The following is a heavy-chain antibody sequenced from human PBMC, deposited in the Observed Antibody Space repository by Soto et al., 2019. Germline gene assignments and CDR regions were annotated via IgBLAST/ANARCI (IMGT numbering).Heavy chain of an antibody. J-gene: IGHJ3*01. V-gene: IGHV3-23*01. D-gene: IGHD5-12*01. Sequence: GGSLRLSCAASGFIFTNYAMNFVRQAPGKGLEWVSVIGGRGNSAYYADSVQGRFTISRDNSKNTLSLQMSSLTADDTAIYYCVREGRGSFDFWGRGTMVTVSS. CDR2: IGGRGNSA. CDR1: GFIFTNYA. CDR3: VREGRGSFDF.